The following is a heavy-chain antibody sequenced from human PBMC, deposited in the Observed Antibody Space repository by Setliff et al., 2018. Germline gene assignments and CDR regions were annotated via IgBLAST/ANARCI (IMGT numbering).Heavy chain of an antibody. Sequence: TSETLSLTCDVSGYSISSGYYWGWVRQPPGKGLEWIGSIYHGGTTYYNPSLKSRVTISVDTSKNQFSLKLSSVTAADTAVYYCAREQWLDPPGYYYMDVWAKGTTVTVSS. J-gene: IGHJ6*03. V-gene: IGHV4-38-2*02. CDR2: IYHGGTT. D-gene: IGHD6-19*01. CDR1: GYSISSGYY. CDR3: AREQWLDPPGYYYMDV.